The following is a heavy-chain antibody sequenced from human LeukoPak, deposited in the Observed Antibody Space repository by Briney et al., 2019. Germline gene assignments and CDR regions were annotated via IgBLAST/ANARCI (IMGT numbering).Heavy chain of an antibody. D-gene: IGHD2-15*01. V-gene: IGHV3-33*08. CDR2: IWYDGSNK. CDR1: GFTFSSYW. J-gene: IGHJ6*02. Sequence: QTGGSLRLSCAASGFTFSSYWMSWVRQAPGKGLEWVAVIWYDGSNKYYADSVKGRFTISRDNSKNTLYLQMNSLRAEDTAVYYCARSNYCSGGSCYSWSSANYYYGMDVWGQGTTVTVSS. CDR3: ARSNYCSGGSCYSWSSANYYYGMDV.